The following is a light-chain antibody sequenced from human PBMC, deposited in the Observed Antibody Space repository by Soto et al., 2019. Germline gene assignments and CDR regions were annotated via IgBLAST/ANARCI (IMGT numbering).Light chain of an antibody. CDR3: LQDYNYPFT. CDR2: AAS. CDR1: QGIRKD. V-gene: IGKV1-6*01. Sequence: AIPMTQSPSSLSASVGDRVTITCRASQGIRKDLGWYQQKPGKAPNLLIYAASNLQTGVPARFSGSGSGTDFTLTISSLQPEDFATYYCLQDYNYPFTFGQGTKLEIK. J-gene: IGKJ2*01.